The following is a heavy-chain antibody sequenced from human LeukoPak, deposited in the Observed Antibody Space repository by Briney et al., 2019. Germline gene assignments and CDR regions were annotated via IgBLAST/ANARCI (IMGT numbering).Heavy chain of an antibody. Sequence: ASVKVSCKASGYTFTGYYMHWVRQAPGQGLEWMGRINPNSGGTNYAQKFQGRVTMTRDTSISTAYMELSRLRSDDTAVYYCAREPDNYYYDSSGSRHDYWGQGTLVTVSS. D-gene: IGHD3-22*01. V-gene: IGHV1-2*06. CDR3: AREPDNYYYDSSGSRHDY. J-gene: IGHJ4*02. CDR1: GYTFTGYY. CDR2: INPNSGGT.